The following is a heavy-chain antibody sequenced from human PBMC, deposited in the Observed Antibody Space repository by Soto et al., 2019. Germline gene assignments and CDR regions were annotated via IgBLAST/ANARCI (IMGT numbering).Heavy chain of an antibody. CDR2: ISSGSRYI. Sequence: EVQLVESGGGLVKPGGSLRLSGAASGFSLSRHSWNWVREAPGKGLEWVSYISSGSRYIYYADSVKGRFTVSRDSTKHSLYLQMNSLRAAHTGVYYCARERSIPAGGMDVRAQGTIVNVSS. J-gene: IGHJ6*02. D-gene: IGHD6-6*01. V-gene: IGHV3-21*01. CDR3: ARERSIPAGGMDV. CDR1: GFSLSRHS.